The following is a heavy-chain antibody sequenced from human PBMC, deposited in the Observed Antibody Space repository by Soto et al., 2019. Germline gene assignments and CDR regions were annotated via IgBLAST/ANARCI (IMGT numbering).Heavy chain of an antibody. CDR3: AKGDTAMMPAW. J-gene: IGHJ4*02. V-gene: IGHV3-23*01. D-gene: IGHD5-18*01. CDR2: ISSGGGNT. CDR1: GFTFSSYA. Sequence: GGSLRLSCAASGFTFSSYAMNWVRQAPGKGLDWVSAISSGGGNTYYADSVQGRFTISRDNSKNTLYLQMNSLRAEDTAIYYCAKGDTAMMPAWWGQGTLVTVSS.